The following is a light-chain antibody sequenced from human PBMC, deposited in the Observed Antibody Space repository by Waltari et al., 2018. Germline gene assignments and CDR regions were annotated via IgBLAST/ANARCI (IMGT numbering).Light chain of an antibody. V-gene: IGKV3-20*01. Sequence: EIVLTQSPGTLSLSPAETATLSGRASQRLSYSYLAWYQQKPGQAPRLIIYGASNRATGIPDRFGGSGSGSGTDFTLTISSLEPEDFAVYYCQEYGRSFGQGTRLEIK. CDR2: GAS. J-gene: IGKJ5*01. CDR3: QEYGRS. CDR1: QRLSYSY.